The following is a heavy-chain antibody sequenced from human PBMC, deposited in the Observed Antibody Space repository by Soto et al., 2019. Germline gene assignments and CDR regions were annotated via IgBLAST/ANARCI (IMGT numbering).Heavy chain of an antibody. D-gene: IGHD5-18*01. CDR3: ACIFSGGYGYGFYYYGMDV. CDR2: IYYSGST. CDR1: GGSISSSSYY. V-gene: IGHV4-39*01. Sequence: SETLSLTCTVSGGSISSSSYYWGWIRQPPGKGLEWIGSIYYSGSTYYNLSLKSRVTISVDTSKNQFSLKLSSVTAADTAVYYCACIFSGGYGYGFYYYGMDVWGQGTTVTVSS. J-gene: IGHJ6*02.